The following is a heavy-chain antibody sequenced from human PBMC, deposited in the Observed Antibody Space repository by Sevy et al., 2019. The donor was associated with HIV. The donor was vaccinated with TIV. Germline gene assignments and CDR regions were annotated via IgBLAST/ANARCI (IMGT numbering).Heavy chain of an antibody. CDR1: GFTFSNAW. J-gene: IGHJ4*02. V-gene: IGHV3-48*02. CDR3: ARAHPIGTRDFDY. CDR2: ISSSSSTI. Sequence: GGSLRLSCAASGFTFSNAWMSWVRQAPGKGLEWVSYISSSSSTIYYADSVKGRFTISRDNAKNSLYLQMNSLRDEDTAVYYCARAHPIGTRDFDYWGQGTLVTVSS. D-gene: IGHD2-8*01.